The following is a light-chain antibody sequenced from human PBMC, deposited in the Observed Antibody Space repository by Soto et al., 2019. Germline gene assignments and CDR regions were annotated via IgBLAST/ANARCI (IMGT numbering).Light chain of an antibody. V-gene: IGKV3-20*01. Sequence: TQSPATLSVSPGERVTLSCRTSQSVGSSLAWYQQRPGQAPRLLIYGASNRATGIPDRFSGSGSGTDFTLTISRLEPEDFAVYFCYQYDSSPWTFGQGTKV. CDR1: QSVGSS. CDR3: YQYDSSPWT. J-gene: IGKJ1*01. CDR2: GAS.